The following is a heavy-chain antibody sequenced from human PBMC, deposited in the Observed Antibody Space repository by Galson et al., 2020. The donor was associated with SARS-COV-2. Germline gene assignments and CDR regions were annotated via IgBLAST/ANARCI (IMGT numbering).Heavy chain of an antibody. CDR1: GFTFSSLA. CDR2: INPSGDRT. D-gene: IGHD5-12*01. Sequence: GGSLRLSCAASGFTFSSLAMSWVRQAPGKGLDWVSSINPSGDRTYNADSVRGRFTISRDNSKDTVYLQMSNVRAEDTAVYFCARGWLHPHYWGQGTLVIVSP. J-gene: IGHJ4*02. CDR3: ARGWLHPHY. V-gene: IGHV3-23*01.